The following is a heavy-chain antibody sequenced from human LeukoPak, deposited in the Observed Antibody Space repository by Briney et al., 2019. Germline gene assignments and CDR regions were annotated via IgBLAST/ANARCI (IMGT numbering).Heavy chain of an antibody. CDR1: GFTFSRYT. J-gene: IGHJ3*02. CDR2: ISFDGNNK. D-gene: IGHD1-26*01. V-gene: IGHV3-30-3*01. CDR3: ARVRPFLGSPDAFDI. Sequence: GGSLRLSCAASGFTFSRYTMHWVRQAPGKGLEWVAIISFDGNNKYYADSVKGRFTISRDNSKNTLYLQMNSLRAEDTAVYYCARVRPFLGSPDAFDIWGQGTMVTVSS.